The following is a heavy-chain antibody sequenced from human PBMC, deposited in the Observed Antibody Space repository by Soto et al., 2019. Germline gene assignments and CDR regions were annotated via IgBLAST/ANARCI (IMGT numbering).Heavy chain of an antibody. Sequence: ASVKVSCKASGYTFTGYYMHWVRQAPGKGLEWMGGFDPEDGETIYAQKFQGRVTMTEDTSTDTAYMELSSLRSEDTAVYYCATVAHDYEDYWGQGTLVTAPQ. CDR2: FDPEDGET. CDR1: GYTFTGYY. D-gene: IGHD4-17*01. CDR3: ATVAHDYEDY. J-gene: IGHJ4*02. V-gene: IGHV1-24*01.